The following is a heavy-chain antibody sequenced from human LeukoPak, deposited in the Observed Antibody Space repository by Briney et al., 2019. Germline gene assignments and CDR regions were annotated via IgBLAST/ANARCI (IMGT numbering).Heavy chain of an antibody. CDR2: INPNSGGT. V-gene: IGHV1-2*06. J-gene: IGHJ5*02. CDR1: GYTFTGYY. D-gene: IGHD2-2*01. Sequence: ASVKVSCKASGYTFTGYYMHWVRQAPGQGLEWMGRINPNSGGTNYAQKFQGRVTMTRDTSISTAYMELSSLRSEDTAVYYCARARGVVVPAAKARRGNWFDPWGQGTLVTVSS. CDR3: ARARGVVVPAAKARRGNWFDP.